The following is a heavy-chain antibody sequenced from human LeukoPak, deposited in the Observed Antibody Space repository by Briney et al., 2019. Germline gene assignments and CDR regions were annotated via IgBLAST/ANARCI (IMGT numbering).Heavy chain of an antibody. D-gene: IGHD3-3*01. CDR3: ARGDTYYDFWSGYYRNNWFDP. CDR2: MNPNSGNT. V-gene: IGHV1-8*01. Sequence: GASVKVSCKASGYTFTSYDINWVRQATGQGLEWMGWMNPNSGNTGYAQKFQGRVTMTRNTSISTAYMELSSLRSEDTAVYYCARGDTYYDFWSGYYRNNWFDPWGQGTLVTVSS. J-gene: IGHJ5*02. CDR1: GYTFTSYD.